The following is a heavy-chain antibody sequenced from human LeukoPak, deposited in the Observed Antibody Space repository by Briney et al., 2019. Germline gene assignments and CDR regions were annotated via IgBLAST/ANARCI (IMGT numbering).Heavy chain of an antibody. CDR1: GFTVGDSY. J-gene: IGHJ4*02. CDR2: LYGNGNA. CDR3: AREDHYFDIKNSLYGGIAS. Sequence: GGSLRLSCAASGFTVGDSYMSWVRQAPGKGLEWVAVLYGNGNAYYAASVRGRFTISRDNAKNTLSLQMNSLRGEDTAVYYCAREDHYFDIKNSLYGGIASWGQGALVTVSS. D-gene: IGHD2/OR15-2a*01. V-gene: IGHV3-53*01.